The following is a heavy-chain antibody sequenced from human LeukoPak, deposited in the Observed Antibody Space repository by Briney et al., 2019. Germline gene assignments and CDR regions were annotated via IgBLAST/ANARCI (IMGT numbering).Heavy chain of an antibody. J-gene: IGHJ4*02. D-gene: IGHD2-15*01. CDR2: ITGSGYDA. V-gene: IGHV3-23*01. CDR1: GFTFSNYA. Sequence: PGGSLRLSCAASGFTFSNYAMTWVRQAPGKGLEWVSTITGSGYDAYYADSVEGRFSISRDNSKNMLYLQMDSLKAEDTAVYYCTKGATGLRIVGDDWGQGTLVTVSS. CDR3: TKGATGLRIVGDD.